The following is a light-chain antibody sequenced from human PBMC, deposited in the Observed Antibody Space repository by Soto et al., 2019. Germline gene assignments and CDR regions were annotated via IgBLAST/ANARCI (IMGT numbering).Light chain of an antibody. CDR3: HQYNKWPPIT. Sequence: DIQMTQSPSSLSASVGDRVTITCRASQSISSYLNWYQQKPGKAPKLLIYAASSLQSGVPSRFSGSGSGTEFTLTISSLQPDDFAVYYCHQYNKWPPITFGQGTRLEIK. CDR1: QSISSY. CDR2: AAS. J-gene: IGKJ5*01. V-gene: IGKV1-39*01.